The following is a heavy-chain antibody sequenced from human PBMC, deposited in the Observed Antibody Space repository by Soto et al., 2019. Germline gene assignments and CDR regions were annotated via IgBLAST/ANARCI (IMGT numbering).Heavy chain of an antibody. V-gene: IGHV1-46*01. Sequence: ASVKVSCKASGYTFTSYYMHWVRQAPGQGLEWMRIINPSGGSTSYAQKFQVRVTITRDTSTSTVYMELSSLRSEDTAVYYCARDRYFVFWSGDYPLYYYYGMDVWGQGTTVTVSS. CDR3: ARDRYFVFWSGDYPLYYYYGMDV. CDR1: GYTFTSYY. J-gene: IGHJ6*02. CDR2: INPSGGST. D-gene: IGHD3-3*01.